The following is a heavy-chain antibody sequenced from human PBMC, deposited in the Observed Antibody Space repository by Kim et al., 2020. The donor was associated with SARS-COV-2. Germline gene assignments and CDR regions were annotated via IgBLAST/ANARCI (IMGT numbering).Heavy chain of an antibody. CDR2: ISSSSSYI. CDR1: GFTFSSYS. J-gene: IGHJ6*02. D-gene: IGHD4-17*01. CDR3: ARDRVTTWTIPYYYYGMDV. V-gene: IGHV3-21*01. Sequence: GGSLRLSCAASGFTFSSYSMNWVRQAPGKGLEWVSSISSSSSYIYYADSVKGRFTISRDNAKNSLYLQMNSLRAEDTAVYYCARDRVTTWTIPYYYYGMDVWGQGTTVTVS.